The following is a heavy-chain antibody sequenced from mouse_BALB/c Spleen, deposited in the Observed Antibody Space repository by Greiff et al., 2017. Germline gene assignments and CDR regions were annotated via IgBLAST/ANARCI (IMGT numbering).Heavy chain of an antibody. J-gene: IGHJ3*01. Sequence: VQLQQSGAELAKPGASVKMSCKASGYTFTSYWMHWVKQRPGQGLEWIGYINPSTGYTEYNQKFKDKATLTADKSSSTAYMQLSSLTSEDSAVYYCARTGTSPFAYWGQGTLVTVSA. CDR3: ARTGTSPFAY. CDR1: GYTFTSYW. D-gene: IGHD4-1*01. V-gene: IGHV1-7*01. CDR2: INPSTGYT.